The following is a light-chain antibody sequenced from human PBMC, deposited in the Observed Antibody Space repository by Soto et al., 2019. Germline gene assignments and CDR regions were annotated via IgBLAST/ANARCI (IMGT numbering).Light chain of an antibody. J-gene: IGLJ1*01. CDR2: EVT. CDR3: SAHAGSNNYV. CDR1: SSDIGAYSS. Sequence: QSALTQPASVSGSPGQSITISCTGTSSDIGAYSSVAWYQQHPGKAPKLIIYEVTKRPSGVPDRFSGARSGNTAFLTVSGLQADDEADYYCSAHAGSNNYVFGTGTKVTVL. V-gene: IGLV2-8*01.